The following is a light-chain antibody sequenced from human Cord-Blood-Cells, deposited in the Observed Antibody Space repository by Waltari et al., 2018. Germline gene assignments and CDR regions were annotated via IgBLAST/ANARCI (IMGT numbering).Light chain of an antibody. CDR2: DVS. Sequence: QSALTQPASVSGSPGQSINIPCTGTSSAVGGFNYASWYQQHPGKAPKLMIYDVSNRPSGVSNRFSGSKSGNTASLTISGLQAEDEADYYCSSYTSSSTLVFGGGTKLTVL. CDR1: SSAVGGFNY. CDR3: SSYTSSSTLV. J-gene: IGLJ2*01. V-gene: IGLV2-14*01.